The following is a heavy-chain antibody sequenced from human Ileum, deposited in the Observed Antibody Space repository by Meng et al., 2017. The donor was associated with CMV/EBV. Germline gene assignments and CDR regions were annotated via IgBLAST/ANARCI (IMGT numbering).Heavy chain of an antibody. CDR3: ARWSPESSSWSGFDF. Sequence: HPQESGPGLVPPSGTLSLICTVSVGSISIGRHYWGWIRQPPGKGLEWIGILYYSGTTYYNPSLKSRVTMSVGTSENQFSLKMNSVTAADTAVYYCARWSPESSSWSGFDFWGQGTLVTVSS. V-gene: IGHV4-39*07. CDR1: VGSISIGRHY. D-gene: IGHD6-13*01. CDR2: LYYSGTT. J-gene: IGHJ4*02.